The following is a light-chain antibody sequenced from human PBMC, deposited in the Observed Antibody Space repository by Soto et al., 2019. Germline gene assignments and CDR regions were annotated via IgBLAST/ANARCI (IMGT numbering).Light chain of an antibody. CDR2: DVS. V-gene: IGLV2-14*01. CDR3: SSYASSSTYV. J-gene: IGLJ1*01. CDR1: SSVVGAYNY. Sequence: QSALTQPASVSGSPGQSITISCTGTSSVVGAYNYVSWYQQHPGKAPKLMIYDVSNRPSGVSNRFSGSKSGNSASLTIPGLQAEDEADYYCSSYASSSTYVFGTGTKVTVL.